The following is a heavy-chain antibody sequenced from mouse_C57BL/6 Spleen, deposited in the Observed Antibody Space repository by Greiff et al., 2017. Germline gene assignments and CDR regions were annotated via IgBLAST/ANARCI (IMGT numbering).Heavy chain of an antibody. Sequence: QVQLQQPGAELVKPGASVKMSCTASGYTFTSYWITWVKQRPGQGLEWIGDIYPGSGSTNYNEKFKSKATMTVATSSSTAYMQLSSLTSEDSAVYYWARGSNYGWYFDVWGTGTTVTVSS. J-gene: IGHJ1*03. CDR1: GYTFTSYW. CDR2: IYPGSGST. CDR3: ARGSNYGWYFDV. V-gene: IGHV1-55*01. D-gene: IGHD2-5*01.